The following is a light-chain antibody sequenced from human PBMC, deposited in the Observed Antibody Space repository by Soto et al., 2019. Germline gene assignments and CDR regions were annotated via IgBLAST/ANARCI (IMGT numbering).Light chain of an antibody. Sequence: QSVLSQPASMSGSPGQSMTIPCTGASSDIGLYNYVSWYQHHPGKAPKLLISEVNIRPSGLSDRFSASKAGNTASLTISGLQPEDEAFYYCSCLSTTSTPIVFGTGTKVTVL. V-gene: IGLV2-14*01. CDR3: SCLSTTSTPIV. CDR2: EVN. CDR1: SSDIGLYNY. J-gene: IGLJ1*01.